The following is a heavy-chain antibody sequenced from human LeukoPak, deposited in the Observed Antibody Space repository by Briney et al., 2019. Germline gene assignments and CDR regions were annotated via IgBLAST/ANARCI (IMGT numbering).Heavy chain of an antibody. D-gene: IGHD3-9*01. Sequence: PGGSLRLSCAASGFTFSSYSLNWVRQAPGKGLDWVSSISSSSSYIYYANSVKGRFTISRDNAKNALYLQMNSLRAEDTAVYYCAALRYPPDWGQGTLVTVSS. CDR1: GFTFSSYS. V-gene: IGHV3-21*01. CDR3: AALRYPPD. J-gene: IGHJ4*02. CDR2: ISSSSSYI.